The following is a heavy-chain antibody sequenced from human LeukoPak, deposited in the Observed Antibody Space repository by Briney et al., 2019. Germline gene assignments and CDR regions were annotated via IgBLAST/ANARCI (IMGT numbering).Heavy chain of an antibody. V-gene: IGHV3-15*01. J-gene: IGHJ4*02. CDR1: GFTFSNAW. D-gene: IGHD1-1*01. CDR3: TTDSWNPFDY. CDR2: IKGKSDGETT. Sequence: GGSLRLSCAASGFTFSNAWMSWVRQAPGKGLEWVGRIKGKSDGETTDYAAPVKGRFTISRDDSKNTLYLQMNSPKTEDTAVYYCTTDSWNPFDYWGQGTLVSVSS.